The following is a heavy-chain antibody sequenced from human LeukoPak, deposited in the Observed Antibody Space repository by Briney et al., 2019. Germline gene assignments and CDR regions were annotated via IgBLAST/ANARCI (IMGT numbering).Heavy chain of an antibody. Sequence: GGSLRLSCVASGFIFSNYGMHWVRQVPGKGLEWVGIIWNDGSRKDYGDSVKGRFTISRDNSKNTLYLQMNTLRVEDTALYYCAKGGIEVGHPAGLYFFDSWGRGTLVTVSS. D-gene: IGHD6-19*01. CDR3: AKGGIEVGHPAGLYFFDS. V-gene: IGHV3-33*06. J-gene: IGHJ4*02. CDR2: IWNDGSRK. CDR1: GFIFSNYG.